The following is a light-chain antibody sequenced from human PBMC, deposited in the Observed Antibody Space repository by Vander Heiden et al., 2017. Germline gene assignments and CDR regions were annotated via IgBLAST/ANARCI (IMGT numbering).Light chain of an antibody. CDR1: QSVSSN. Sequence: EIVMTQSPATLSVSPGERATLSCRASQSVSSNLAWYQQKPGQAPRLLIYGASTRATGIPDRFSGSGSGTEFTLTISRLQSEDFAVYYWQQDNTLHSFGGGTKVEIK. CDR3: QQDNTLHS. J-gene: IGKJ4*01. V-gene: IGKV3-15*01. CDR2: GAS.